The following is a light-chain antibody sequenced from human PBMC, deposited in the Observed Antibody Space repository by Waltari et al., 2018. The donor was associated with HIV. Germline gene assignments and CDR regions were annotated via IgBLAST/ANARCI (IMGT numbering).Light chain of an antibody. Sequence: SYELTQPPSVSWSPGQTARITCSGDAFPTKFEYWYKQKSGQAPVVVVYEDGKAPSGITERFSGYRSEPMANLTISGAKVDDEADYYCYSTDNRGKGVFGGGTKLIVV. CDR3: YSTDNRGKGV. V-gene: IGLV3-10*01. CDR2: EDG. J-gene: IGLJ3*02. CDR1: AFPTKF.